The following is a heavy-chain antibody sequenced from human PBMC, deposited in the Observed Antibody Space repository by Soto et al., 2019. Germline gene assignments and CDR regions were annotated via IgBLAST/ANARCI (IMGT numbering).Heavy chain of an antibody. CDR3: AGRWVYYGSGTLYYYYGMDV. Sequence: LSLTCAVYGGSFSGYYWSWIRQPPGKGLEWIGEINHSGSTNYNPSLKSRVTISVDTSKNQFSLKLSSVTAADTAVYYCAGRWVYYGSGTLYYYYGMDVWGQGTTVTVSS. D-gene: IGHD3-10*01. V-gene: IGHV4-34*01. J-gene: IGHJ6*02. CDR2: INHSGST. CDR1: GGSFSGYY.